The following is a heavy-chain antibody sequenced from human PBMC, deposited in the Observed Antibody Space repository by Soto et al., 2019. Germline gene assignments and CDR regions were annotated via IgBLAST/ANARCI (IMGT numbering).Heavy chain of an antibody. Sequence: QITLKESGPTLVKPTQTLTLTCTFSGFSLPTDRVGVGWIRQPPGKALEWLAVIYWDDTKTYRPSLKSRLTITKDTSKIQVALTMTDMDPVDTATYYCAHAYGGRSLYWGQGTLVPVSS. D-gene: IGHD1-26*01. CDR2: IYWDDTK. CDR3: AHAYGGRSLY. V-gene: IGHV2-5*02. J-gene: IGHJ4*02. CDR1: GFSLPTDRVG.